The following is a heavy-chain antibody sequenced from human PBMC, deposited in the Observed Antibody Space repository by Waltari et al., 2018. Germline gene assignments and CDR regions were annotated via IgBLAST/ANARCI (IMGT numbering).Heavy chain of an antibody. D-gene: IGHD3-16*01. CDR3: ATGPHLYDYACDY. CDR1: GYTFTDYY. CDR2: VDPEDGET. J-gene: IGHJ4*02. Sequence: EVQLVQSGAEVKKPGATVKISCKASGYTFTDYYMHWVQQVPGKGLEWMGRVDPEDGETIYAEKFQGRVTITADTSTDTAYMELGSLRSEDTAVYYCATGPHLYDYACDYWGQGTLVTVSS. V-gene: IGHV1-69-2*01.